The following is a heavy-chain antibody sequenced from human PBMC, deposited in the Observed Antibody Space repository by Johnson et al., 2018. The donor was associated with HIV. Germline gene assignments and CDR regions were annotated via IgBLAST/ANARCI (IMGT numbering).Heavy chain of an antibody. J-gene: IGHJ3*02. V-gene: IGHV3-30*03. Sequence: QVQLVESGGGLVQPGGSLRLSCAASGFTFSSYGMHWVRQAPGKGLEWVAVISYDGSNKYYADSVKGRFTISRDNSKNTLYLQMNSLRVEDTAVYYCARDHGQLWLLPAFDIWGQGTMVTVSS. CDR3: ARDHGQLWLLPAFDI. CDR2: ISYDGSNK. CDR1: GFTFSSYG. D-gene: IGHD5-18*01.